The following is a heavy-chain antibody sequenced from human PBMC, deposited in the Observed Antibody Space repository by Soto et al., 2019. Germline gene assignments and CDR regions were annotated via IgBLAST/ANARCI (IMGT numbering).Heavy chain of an antibody. J-gene: IGHJ5*02. CDR1: GFTFSSYA. Sequence: TGGSLRLSCAASGFTFSSYAMHRVRQAPGKGLEWVAVISYDGSNKYYADSVKGRFTISRDNSKNTLYLQMNSLRAEDTAVYYCARAAGRRIAVAGDNWFDPWGQGTLVTVSS. V-gene: IGHV3-30-3*01. D-gene: IGHD6-19*01. CDR3: ARAAGRRIAVAGDNWFDP. CDR2: ISYDGSNK.